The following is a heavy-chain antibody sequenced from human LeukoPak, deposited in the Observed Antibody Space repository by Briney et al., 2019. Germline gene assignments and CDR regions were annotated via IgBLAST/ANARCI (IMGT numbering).Heavy chain of an antibody. CDR3: ARDLPNGYYDFWSGYDAFDI. CDR1: GGSISSGSYY. J-gene: IGHJ3*02. Sequence: SQTLSLTCTVSGGSISSGSYYWSWIRQPAGKGLEWIGRIYTSGSTNYNPSLKSRVTISVDTSKNQFSLKLSSVTAADTAVYYCARDLPNGYYDFWSGYDAFDIWGQGTMVTVSS. CDR2: IYTSGST. V-gene: IGHV4-61*02. D-gene: IGHD3-3*01.